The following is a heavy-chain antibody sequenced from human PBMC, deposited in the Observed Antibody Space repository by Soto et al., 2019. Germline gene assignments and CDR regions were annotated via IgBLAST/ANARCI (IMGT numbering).Heavy chain of an antibody. V-gene: IGHV4-34*01. CDR3: ARSLAAAGTYFDY. Sequence: SETLSLTCAVYGGSFSGYYWSWIRQPPGKGLEWIGEINHSGSTNYNPSLKSRVTLSVDTSKNQFSLKLSSVTAADTAVYYCARSLAAAGTYFDYWGQGTLVTVSS. J-gene: IGHJ4*02. D-gene: IGHD6-13*01. CDR2: INHSGST. CDR1: GGSFSGYY.